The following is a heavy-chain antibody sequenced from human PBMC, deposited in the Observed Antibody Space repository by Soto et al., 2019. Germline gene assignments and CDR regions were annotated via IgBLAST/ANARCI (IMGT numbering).Heavy chain of an antibody. D-gene: IGHD1-7*01. J-gene: IGHJ4*02. V-gene: IGHV4-4*02. CDR1: GGSFTSNNW. CDR3: ASRDPGTSVDY. CDR2: IYRTGST. Sequence: QVQLQESGPGLVKPSGTLSLTCAVSGGSFTSNNWWPWVRQPPGQGLEWIGEIYRTGSTNYNPSLKGRVTISLDKSENQCSLKVTSLTAADTAVYYCASRDPGTSVDYWGQGTLVTVSS.